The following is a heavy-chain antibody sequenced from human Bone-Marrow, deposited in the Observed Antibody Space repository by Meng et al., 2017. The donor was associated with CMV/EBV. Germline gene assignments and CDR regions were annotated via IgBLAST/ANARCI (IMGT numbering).Heavy chain of an antibody. V-gene: IGHV4-59*11. Sequence: SETLSLTGSISGGSISRHYLSWIRQPPGKGLEGVGSVSYTGNTYYRPSLKGRITVSLDTSKNRFSLTLNSVTAADTAVYFCARGDQYHFLFDSWGQGALATSSS. J-gene: IGHJ4*02. CDR1: GGSISRHY. CDR3: ARGDQYHFLFDS. D-gene: IGHD2-2*01. CDR2: VSYTGNT.